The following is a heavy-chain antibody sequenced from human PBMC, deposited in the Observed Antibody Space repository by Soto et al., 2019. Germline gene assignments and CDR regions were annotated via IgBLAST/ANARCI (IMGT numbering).Heavy chain of an antibody. CDR1: GFTFSSYA. V-gene: IGHV3-23*01. CDR3: AKYGAGYYYDSSGYSAQGAPMGY. Sequence: PGGSLRLSCAASGFTFSSYAMSWVRQAPGKGLEWVSAISGSGGSTYYADSVKGRFTISRDNSKNTLYLQMNSLRAEDTAVYYCAKYGAGYYYDSSGYSAQGAPMGYWGQGTLVTVSS. CDR2: ISGSGGST. D-gene: IGHD3-22*01. J-gene: IGHJ4*02.